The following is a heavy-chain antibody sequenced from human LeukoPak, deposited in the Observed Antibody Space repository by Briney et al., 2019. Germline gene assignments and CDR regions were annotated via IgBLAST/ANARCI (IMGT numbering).Heavy chain of an antibody. D-gene: IGHD3-22*01. Sequence: GGSLRLSCAASGFTFSDYYMSWIRQAPGKGLEWVSYISSSGSTIYYADSVKGRFTISRDNAKNSLYLQMNGLRAEDTAVYYCARDWVPRGDYYDSSGLDYFDYWGQGTLVTVSS. CDR3: ARDWVPRGDYYDSSGLDYFDY. J-gene: IGHJ4*02. CDR1: GFTFSDYY. CDR2: ISSSGSTI. V-gene: IGHV3-11*04.